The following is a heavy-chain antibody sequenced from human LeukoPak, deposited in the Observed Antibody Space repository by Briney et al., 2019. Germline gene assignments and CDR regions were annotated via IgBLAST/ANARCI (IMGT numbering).Heavy chain of an antibody. J-gene: IGHJ5*02. CDR2: IYYSGST. V-gene: IGHV4-59*01. Sequence: SETLSLTCTVSGGSISSYYWSWIRQPPGKGLEWIGYIYYSGSTNYNPSLKSRVTISVDTSKNQFSLKLSSVTAADTAVYYCARAAPHRQVWFGPWGQGTLVTVSS. CDR3: ARAAPHRQVWFGP. CDR1: GGSISSYY.